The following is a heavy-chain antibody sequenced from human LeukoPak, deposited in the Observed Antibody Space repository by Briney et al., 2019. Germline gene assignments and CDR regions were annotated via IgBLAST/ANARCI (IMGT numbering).Heavy chain of an antibody. CDR3: ARGRSYGSGRYWFDP. V-gene: IGHV4-34*01. D-gene: IGHD3-10*01. CDR2: INHSGST. J-gene: IGHJ5*02. CDR1: GGSFSGYY. Sequence: SETLSLTCAVYGGSFSGYYWSWIRRPPGKGLEWIGEINHSGSTNYNPSLKSRVTTSVDRSKNQFSLKLSSVTAADTAVYYCARGRSYGSGRYWFDPWGQGTLVTVSS.